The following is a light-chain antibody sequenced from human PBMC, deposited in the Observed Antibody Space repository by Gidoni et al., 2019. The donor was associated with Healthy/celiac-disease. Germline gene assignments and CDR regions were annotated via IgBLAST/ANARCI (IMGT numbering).Light chain of an antibody. CDR2: GAS. Sequence: EIVLTQSPGTLSLSPGERATLSCRARQSVSSSYLAWYQQKPGQAPRLLIYGASSRATGIPDRFSGSGSGTDFTLTISILEPEDFAVYYCQQYGSSPLTFGQXTRLEIK. CDR1: QSVSSSY. J-gene: IGKJ5*01. CDR3: QQYGSSPLT. V-gene: IGKV3-20*01.